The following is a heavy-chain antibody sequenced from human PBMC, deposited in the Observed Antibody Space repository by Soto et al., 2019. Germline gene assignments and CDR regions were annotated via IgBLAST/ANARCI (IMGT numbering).Heavy chain of an antibody. CDR1: VLTFGDYR. J-gene: IGHJ1*01. CDR3: AKALKGSCWRANDF. D-gene: IGHD6-13*01. CDR2: ITWNSAYI. Sequence: SETRSYAACVLTFGDYRKHWVRQAQGKGLEWVSYITWNSAYIGYADSVKDRFTISRDNANNPLYLQINSLNPEDTAFFFCAKALKGSCWRANDFRGTGTLVTGFS. V-gene: IGHV3-9*01.